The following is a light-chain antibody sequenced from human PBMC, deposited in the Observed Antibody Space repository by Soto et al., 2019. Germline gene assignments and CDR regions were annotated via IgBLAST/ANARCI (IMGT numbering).Light chain of an antibody. CDR3: QESISNLGT. CDR1: QSISYS. CDR2: AAS. V-gene: IGKV1-39*01. J-gene: IGKJ3*01. Sequence: DIEVTQSPSSLSASVGESVTFTCRASQSISYSLNWFQQKPGKAPKVLIYAASSLPSGVPSRFSGSGSGTEFTLTINSLQREDFATYYCQESISNLGTFGPGTKVDI.